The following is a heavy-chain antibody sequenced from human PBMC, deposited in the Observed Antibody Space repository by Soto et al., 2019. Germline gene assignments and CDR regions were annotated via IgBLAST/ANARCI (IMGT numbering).Heavy chain of an antibody. Sequence: ASVKVSCKASGGTFSSYAISWVRQAPGQGLEWMGGIIPIFGTANYAQKFQGRVTITADESTSTAYMELSSLRSEDTAVYYCATIAVAGTFHPGYWGLGTLVPAS. J-gene: IGHJ4*02. CDR2: IIPIFGTA. CDR1: GGTFSSYA. V-gene: IGHV1-69*13. CDR3: ATIAVAGTFHPGY. D-gene: IGHD6-19*01.